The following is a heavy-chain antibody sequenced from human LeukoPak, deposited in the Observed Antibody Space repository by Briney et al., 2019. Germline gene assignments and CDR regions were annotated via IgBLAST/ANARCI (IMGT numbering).Heavy chain of an antibody. CDR2: ISGSGGGT. J-gene: IGHJ4*02. Sequence: PGGSLRLSRAASGFTFSSYAMSWVRQAPGKGLEWVSAISGSGGGTYYADSVRGRFTISRDDSKNTLYLQLNSLRAEDTAVYYCATDLILTGYYSGDYWGQGTPVTVSS. V-gene: IGHV3-23*01. CDR3: ATDLILTGYYSGDY. D-gene: IGHD3-9*01. CDR1: GFTFSSYA.